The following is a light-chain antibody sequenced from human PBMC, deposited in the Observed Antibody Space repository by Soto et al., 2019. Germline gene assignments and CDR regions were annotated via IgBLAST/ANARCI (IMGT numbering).Light chain of an antibody. CDR3: PQCMCQPIS. CDR2: DAS. J-gene: IGKJ5*01. CDR1: QGITAA. Sequence: AIQLTQSPSSLSASVGDTVTITCRASQGITAALAWYQQKPGKVPKLLISDASSFETCVPSRFTGSGSGTDFTLTSLYLKNPHFNSYSCPQCMCQPISSGQETRLQIK. V-gene: IGKV1-13*02.